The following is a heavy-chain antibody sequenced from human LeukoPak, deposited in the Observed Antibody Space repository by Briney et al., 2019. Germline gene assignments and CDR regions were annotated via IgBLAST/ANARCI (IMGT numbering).Heavy chain of an antibody. Sequence: GGSLRLSCAASGFTFSSYGMHWVRQAPGKGLEWVAFIRYDGSNKYYADSVKGRFTISRDNSKKTLYPQMNSLRAEDTAVYYCAKDHRITIFGVSYYYYMDVWGKGTTVTVSS. J-gene: IGHJ6*03. D-gene: IGHD3-3*01. CDR3: AKDHRITIFGVSYYYYMDV. CDR2: IRYDGSNK. CDR1: GFTFSSYG. V-gene: IGHV3-30*02.